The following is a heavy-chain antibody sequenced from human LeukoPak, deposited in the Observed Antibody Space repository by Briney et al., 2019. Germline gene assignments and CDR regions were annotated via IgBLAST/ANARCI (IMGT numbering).Heavy chain of an antibody. J-gene: IGHJ4*02. CDR2: ISSSSSTI. CDR1: GFTFSSYS. CDR3: ARGAVTRYFDY. D-gene: IGHD4-17*01. Sequence: PGGSLRFPCAASGFTFSSYSMNWVRQAPGKGLEWVSYISSSSSTIYYADSVKGRFTISRDNAKNSLYLQMNSLRAEDTAVYYCARGAVTRYFDYWGQGTLVTVSS. V-gene: IGHV3-48*01.